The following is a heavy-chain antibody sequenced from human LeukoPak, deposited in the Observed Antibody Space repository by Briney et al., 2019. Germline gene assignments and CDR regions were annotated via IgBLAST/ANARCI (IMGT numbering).Heavy chain of an antibody. D-gene: IGHD6-6*01. J-gene: IGHJ4*02. Sequence: SETLSLTCTASGGSISSYYRSWIRQPPGKGLEWIGYIYTSGSTNYNPSLKSRVTISVDTSKNQFSLKLSSVTAADTAVYYCARHIGHSSSIDYWGQGTLVTVSS. CDR1: GGSISSYY. CDR2: IYTSGST. V-gene: IGHV4-4*09. CDR3: ARHIGHSSSIDY.